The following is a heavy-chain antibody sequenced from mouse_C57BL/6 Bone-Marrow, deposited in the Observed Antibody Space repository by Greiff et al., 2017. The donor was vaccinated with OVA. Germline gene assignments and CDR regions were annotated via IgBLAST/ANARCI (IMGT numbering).Heavy chain of an antibody. CDR2: ISSGGSYT. D-gene: IGHD3-2*02. J-gene: IGHJ3*01. CDR1: GFTFSSYG. V-gene: IGHV5-6*01. CDR3: ARHEQLRLRRSVAY. Sequence: EVQVVESGGDLVKPGGSLKLSCAASGFTFSSYGMSWVRQTPDKRLEWVATISSGGSYTYYPDSVKGRFTISRDNAKNTLYLQMSSLKSEDTAMYYCARHEQLRLRRSVAYWGQGTLVTVSA.